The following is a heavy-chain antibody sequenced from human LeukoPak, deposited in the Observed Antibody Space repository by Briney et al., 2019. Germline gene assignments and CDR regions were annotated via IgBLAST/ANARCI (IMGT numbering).Heavy chain of an antibody. CDR3: ERLAWYYFDY. D-gene: IGHD3/OR15-3a*01. CDR2: IYYSGST. CDR1: GGSISSSSYY. Sequence: SETLSLTCTVSGGSISSSSYYWGWIRQPPGKGLEWIGSIYYSGSTYYNPSLKSRVTIAVDTSKNQFSLKLSSVTAADTAVYYCERLAWYYFDYWGQGTLVTVSS. V-gene: IGHV4-39*01. J-gene: IGHJ4*02.